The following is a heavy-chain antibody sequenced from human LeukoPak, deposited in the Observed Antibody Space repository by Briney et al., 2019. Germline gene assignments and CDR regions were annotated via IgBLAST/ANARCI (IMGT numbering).Heavy chain of an antibody. CDR3: ARTMVRGVISADAFDV. D-gene: IGHD3-10*01. V-gene: IGHV4-59*01. Sequence: SETLSLTCTVSGVSMSNYYWSWIRQPPGKGLEWVGCMYHTPGRTFYNPSLKSRVTMAMDTSRDQFSLKLISVTAADTAVYYCARTMVRGVISADAFDVWGQGTMVTVSS. CDR1: GVSMSNYY. CDR2: MYHTPGRT. J-gene: IGHJ3*01.